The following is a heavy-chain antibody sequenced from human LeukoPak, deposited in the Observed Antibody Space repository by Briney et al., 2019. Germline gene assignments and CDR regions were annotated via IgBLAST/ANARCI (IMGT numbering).Heavy chain of an antibody. Sequence: PGGSLRLSCAASGFTFSSYSMNWVRQAPGKGLEWVSSISSSSSYIYYADSGKGRFTISRDNAKNSLYLQMNSLRAEDTAVYYCAREDTDIVVVPAANHFDYWGQGTLVTVSS. CDR3: AREDTDIVVVPAANHFDY. V-gene: IGHV3-21*01. CDR2: ISSSSSYI. D-gene: IGHD2-2*01. CDR1: GFTFSSYS. J-gene: IGHJ4*02.